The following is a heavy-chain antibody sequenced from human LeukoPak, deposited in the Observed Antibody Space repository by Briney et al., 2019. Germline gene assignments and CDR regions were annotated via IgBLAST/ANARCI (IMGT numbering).Heavy chain of an antibody. CDR2: ISGSGGSA. V-gene: IGHV3-23*01. CDR3: AKVASAFDI. CDR1: GVTFSSDA. J-gene: IGHJ3*02. Sequence: GRSLRLSCAASGVTFSSDAMSWVRRAPGKGLEWGSAISGSGGSAYYADSVKGRFTISRDNSKNTLYLQMNSLRAEDTAVYYCAKVASAFDIWGQGTMVTVSS.